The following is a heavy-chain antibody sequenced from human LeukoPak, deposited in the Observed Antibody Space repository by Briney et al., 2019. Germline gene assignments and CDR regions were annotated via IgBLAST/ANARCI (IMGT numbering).Heavy chain of an antibody. Sequence: GESLKISFAASGFTFSNYGMHWVRPAPGKGLEWVSFIRYDGSNKYYADSVKGRFTISRHNSKNTLFLQMNSLRAEDTAVYYCARMVLPRFVAYYYDSSGSIGDWGQGTLVTVSS. CDR1: GFTFSNYG. CDR3: ARMVLPRFVAYYYDSSGSIGD. V-gene: IGHV3-30*02. CDR2: IRYDGSNK. J-gene: IGHJ4*02. D-gene: IGHD3-22*01.